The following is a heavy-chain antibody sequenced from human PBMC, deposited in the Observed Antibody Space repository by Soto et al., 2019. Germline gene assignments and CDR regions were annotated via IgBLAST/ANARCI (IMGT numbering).Heavy chain of an antibody. Sequence: QVQLQESGPGLVKPSQTLSLTCTVSGDSISSGGYCWSWIRQLPGKGLEWIGFIYSRGNTHYNPPLKSRVTLLQATSKTQFSLNLNSVTAADPAVYFCARGLKGELLAFVSWGQGTLVTVSS. CDR2: IYSRGNT. V-gene: IGHV4-31*03. CDR1: GDSISSGGYC. CDR3: ARGLKGELLAFVS. J-gene: IGHJ5*01. D-gene: IGHD3-10*01.